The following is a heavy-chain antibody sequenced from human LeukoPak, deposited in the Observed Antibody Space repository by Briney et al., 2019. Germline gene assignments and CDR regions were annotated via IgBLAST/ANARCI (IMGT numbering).Heavy chain of an antibody. D-gene: IGHD2-2*01. J-gene: IGHJ4*02. CDR1: GGTFSSYT. CDR3: ARVVPAYYFDY. CDR2: ISAYNGNT. Sequence: GASVKVSCKASGGTFSSYTISWVRQAPGQGLEWMGWISAYNGNTNYAQKLQGRVTMTTDTSTSTAYMELRSLRSDDTAVYYCARVVPAYYFDYWGQGTLVTVSS. V-gene: IGHV1-18*01.